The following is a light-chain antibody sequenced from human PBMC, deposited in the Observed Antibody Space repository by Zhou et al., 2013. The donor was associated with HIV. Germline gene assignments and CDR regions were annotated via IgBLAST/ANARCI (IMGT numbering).Light chain of an antibody. V-gene: IGKV1-17*01. Sequence: DIQMTQSPSSLSASAGDRVTITCRASQGIRNDLDWYQQKPGKAPKRLIYYASSLQTGVPSRFSGSGSGTEFTLTISSLQLEDFASYYCLQHNSLPQTFGQGTKVEIK. CDR3: LQHNSLPQT. CDR2: YAS. J-gene: IGKJ1*01. CDR1: QGIRND.